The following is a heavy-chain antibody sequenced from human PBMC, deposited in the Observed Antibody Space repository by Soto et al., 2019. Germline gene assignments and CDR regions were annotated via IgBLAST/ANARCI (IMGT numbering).Heavy chain of an antibody. Sequence: SETPSLTCTVSGGSISSYYWNWVRQPPGKGLEWIGYIYYRGNTNYNPSLKSRVTISVDTSKNQFSLKLSSVTAADTAVYYCARQPGYYDILTGYSTYYFDYWGQGTPVT. D-gene: IGHD3-9*01. CDR1: GGSISSYY. V-gene: IGHV4-59*08. CDR3: ARQPGYYDILTGYSTYYFDY. CDR2: IYYRGNT. J-gene: IGHJ4*02.